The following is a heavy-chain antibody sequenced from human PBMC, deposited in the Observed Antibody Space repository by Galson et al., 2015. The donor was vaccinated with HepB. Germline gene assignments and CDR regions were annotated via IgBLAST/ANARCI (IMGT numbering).Heavy chain of an antibody. CDR2: INPNSGGA. CDR3: ARDRKDYGDYINSYIHRKIGGHGMDV. J-gene: IGHJ6*02. CDR1: GYTFTSYY. V-gene: IGHV1-2*06. Sequence: SVKVSCKAFGYTFTSYYMHWVRQAPGQGLEWMGRINPNSGGASFAQRFQGRVTMTRDTAITTAYMELKRLKSDDTAVYYCARDRKDYGDYINSYIHRKIGGHGMDVWGQGTTVTVSS. D-gene: IGHD4-17*01.